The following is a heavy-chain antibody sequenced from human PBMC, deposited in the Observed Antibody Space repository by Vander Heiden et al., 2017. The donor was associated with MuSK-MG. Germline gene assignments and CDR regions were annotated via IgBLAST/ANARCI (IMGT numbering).Heavy chain of an antibody. CDR2: ISSSSSTI. CDR1: YGSYS. J-gene: IGHJ4*02. V-gene: IGHV3-48*01. D-gene: IGHD4-17*01. Sequence: YGSYSMNWVRQAPGKGLEWVSYISSSSSTIYYADSVKGRFTISRDNAKNSLYLQMNSLRAEDTAVYDCARALVGYGDPLFDYWGQGTLVTVSS. CDR3: ARALVGYGDPLFDY.